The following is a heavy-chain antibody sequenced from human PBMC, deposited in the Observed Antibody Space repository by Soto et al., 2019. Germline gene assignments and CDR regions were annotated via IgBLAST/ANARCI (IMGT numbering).Heavy chain of an antibody. J-gene: IGHJ6*03. CDR1: GGTLNTYS. V-gene: IGHV1-69*02. CDR3: GVSGSYGDTMDG. Sequence: GASVKVSCKASGGTLNTYSINWVRQAPGQGLEWMARIIPILNITNYAQKFQGRVTITADKSTSTAYMELRSLRSDDTAVYYCGVSGSYGDTMDGWGKGTTVTVAS. D-gene: IGHD3-16*01. CDR2: IIPILNIT.